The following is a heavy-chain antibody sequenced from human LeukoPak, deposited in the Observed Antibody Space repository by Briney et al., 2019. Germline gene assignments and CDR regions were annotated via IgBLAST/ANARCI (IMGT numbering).Heavy chain of an antibody. CDR1: GFTFSNYW. Sequence: GGSLRLSCAASGFTFSNYWMHWVRQPPGKGLVWVSRISSDGSSTTYADSVKGRFTISRDNAKNTLFLQMNSLRAEDTAVYYCARFQAAADTFDYWGQETLVTVSS. D-gene: IGHD6-13*01. J-gene: IGHJ4*02. CDR3: ARFQAAADTFDY. V-gene: IGHV3-74*01. CDR2: ISSDGSST.